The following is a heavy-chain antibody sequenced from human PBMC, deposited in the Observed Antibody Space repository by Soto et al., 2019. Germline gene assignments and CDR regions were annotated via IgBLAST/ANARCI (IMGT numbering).Heavy chain of an antibody. J-gene: IGHJ6*02. D-gene: IGHD6-13*01. CDR3: ARRGYSSSWYYYYGMDV. CDR1: GGSFSGYY. CDR2: INHSGST. Sequence: NPSETLSLTCAVYGGSFSGYYWSWIRQPPGKGLEWIGEINHSGSTNYNPSLKSRVTISVDTSKNQFSLKLSSVTAADTAVYYCARRGYSSSWYYYYGMDVWGQGTTVTVSS. V-gene: IGHV4-34*01.